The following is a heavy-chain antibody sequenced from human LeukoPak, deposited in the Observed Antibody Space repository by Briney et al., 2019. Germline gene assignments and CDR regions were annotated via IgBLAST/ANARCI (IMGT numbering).Heavy chain of an antibody. D-gene: IGHD3-10*01. CDR1: GGSISSYY. Sequence: PSETLSLTCTVSGGSISSYYWSWIRQPPGKGLEWIGYIYYSGSTNYNPSLKSRVTISVDTSNNQLSLKLTSVTAADTAIYYCARKVTLTALGTYPYLDNWGQGILVTVSS. J-gene: IGHJ4*02. V-gene: IGHV4-59*12. CDR3: ARKVTLTALGTYPYLDN. CDR2: IYYSGST.